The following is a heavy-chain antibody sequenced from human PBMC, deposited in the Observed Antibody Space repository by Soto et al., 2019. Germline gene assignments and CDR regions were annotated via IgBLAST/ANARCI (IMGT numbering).Heavy chain of an antibody. CDR1: GFSLSNARMG. CDR3: ARIGRGYCSSTSCLHYYYGMDV. D-gene: IGHD2-2*01. V-gene: IGHV2-26*01. J-gene: IGHJ6*02. CDR2: IFSNDEK. Sequence: QVTLKESGPVLVKPTETLTLTCTVSGFSLSNARMGVSWIRQPPGKALEWLAHIFSNDEKSYSTSLKSRLTVSKDPSKGQVVLTMTNMDPLDTATYYCARIGRGYCSSTSCLHYYYGMDVWGQGTTVTVSS.